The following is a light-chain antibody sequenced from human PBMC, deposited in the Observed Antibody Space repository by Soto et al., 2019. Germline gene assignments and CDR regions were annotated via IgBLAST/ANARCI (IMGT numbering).Light chain of an antibody. CDR3: QQYKKWWT. J-gene: IGKJ1*01. CDR2: GAS. V-gene: IGKV3-15*01. Sequence: EIVMTQSPATLSVSPGERATLSCRASQSISSALAWYQQKPGQAPRVLIFGASTRATGIPARFSGSGSGTEFTLTISSLQSEDSAVYYCQQYKKWWTFGQGTKVDIK. CDR1: QSISSA.